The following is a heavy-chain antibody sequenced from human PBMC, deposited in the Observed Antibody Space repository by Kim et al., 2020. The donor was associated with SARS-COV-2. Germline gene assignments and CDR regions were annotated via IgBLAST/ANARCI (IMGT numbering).Heavy chain of an antibody. D-gene: IGHD2-15*01. CDR2: IGTTSTYT. J-gene: IGHJ3*02. CDR3: ARPKGYCSGASCEGAFDI. CDR1: GFTFSAYY. Sequence: GGSLRLSCAASGFTFSAYYMHWTRQAPGRGLEWVSYIGTTSTYTKYADSVKGRFTISRDNANNSLYLQMNSLRADDTAVYYCARPKGYCSGASCEGAFDIWGQGTMVIVSS. V-gene: IGHV3-11*03.